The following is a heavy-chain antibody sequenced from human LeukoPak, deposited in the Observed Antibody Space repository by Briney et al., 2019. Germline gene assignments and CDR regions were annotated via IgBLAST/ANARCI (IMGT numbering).Heavy chain of an antibody. CDR1: GFTFSSYN. CDR3: ATDGSGSYIDY. J-gene: IGHJ4*02. CDR2: IDSSSRYI. V-gene: IGHV3-21*01. Sequence: GGSLRLSCAASGFTFSSYNMDWVRQAPGKGLEWVSFIDSSSRYIYQADSVKGRFTISRDNSKNTLYLQMNSLRAEDTAVYYCATDGSGSYIDYWGQGTLVTVSS. D-gene: IGHD3-10*01.